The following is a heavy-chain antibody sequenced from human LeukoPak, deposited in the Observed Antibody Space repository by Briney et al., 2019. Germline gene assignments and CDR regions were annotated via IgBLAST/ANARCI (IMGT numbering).Heavy chain of an antibody. D-gene: IGHD1/OR15-1a*01. Sequence: GGSLRLSCAASRFTFSSYAMTWVRQAPGKGLEWVSGISGSGGSTYYADSVKGRFTISRDNSKNTLYLQMNSLRAEDTAMYYCARSNNGAFDIWGQGTMVTVSS. J-gene: IGHJ3*02. CDR2: ISGSGGST. CDR1: RFTFSSYA. V-gene: IGHV3-23*01. CDR3: ARSNNGAFDI.